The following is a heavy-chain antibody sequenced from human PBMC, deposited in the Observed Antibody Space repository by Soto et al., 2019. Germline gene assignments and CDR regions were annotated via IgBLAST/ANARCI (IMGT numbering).Heavy chain of an antibody. Sequence: QVQLVQSGAEVKKPGSSVKVSCKTSGVSFNNNGISWVRQAPGHGLEWMGGVSPPSRTSNYARKFQGRISITADASTGTVNMELSSLTSEDTAQYYCARVLYYGSGSYSPYGMDVWGQGTTVTVSS. V-gene: IGHV1-69*01. D-gene: IGHD3-10*01. CDR2: VSPPSRTS. CDR3: ARVLYYGSGSYSPYGMDV. CDR1: GVSFNNNG. J-gene: IGHJ6*02.